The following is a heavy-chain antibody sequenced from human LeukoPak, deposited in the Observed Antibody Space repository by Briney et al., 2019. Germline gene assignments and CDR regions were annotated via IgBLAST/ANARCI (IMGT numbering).Heavy chain of an antibody. CDR1: GFTFSDYW. Sequence: GGSLRLSCAASGFTFSDYWMSWVRQAPGQGLEWVAKINQDGRDQHFVDSVKGRFTISRDNAKNLLFLQMDNLRAEDTAVYYCTGGALDYWGPGTLVTVSS. V-gene: IGHV3-7*04. CDR3: TGGALDY. CDR2: INQDGRDQ. J-gene: IGHJ4*02.